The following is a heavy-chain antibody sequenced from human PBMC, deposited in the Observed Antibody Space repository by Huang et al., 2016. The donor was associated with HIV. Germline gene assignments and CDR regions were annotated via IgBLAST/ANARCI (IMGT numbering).Heavy chain of an antibody. CDR1: GGSFSGYF. Sequence: QVQLEQWGAGLLKPSETLSLTCAVYGGSFSGYFWNWTRPSPGKGLEWIGKINHAGVPDYNPSLQSRATISVDTSKNQFSLKLTSVTAADTAIYYCAREIMISFGGPFDSWGHGNLVTVSS. D-gene: IGHD3-16*01. CDR2: INHAGVP. V-gene: IGHV4-34*02. J-gene: IGHJ5*01. CDR3: AREIMISFGGPFDS.